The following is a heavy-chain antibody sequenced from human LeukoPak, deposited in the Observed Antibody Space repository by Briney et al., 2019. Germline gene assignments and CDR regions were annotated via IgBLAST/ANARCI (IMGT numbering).Heavy chain of an antibody. CDR2: ISSTTSYI. Sequence: PGGSLRLSCAASGFTFSSYAMSWVRQAPGKGLEWVTSISSTTSYIYYADSVRGRFTISRDNAKNSLYLQMNSLRAEDTAVYFCARQIFSYYYMDGWGKGTTVTVSS. CDR3: ARQIFSYYYMDG. J-gene: IGHJ6*03. V-gene: IGHV3-21*01. CDR1: GFTFSSYA.